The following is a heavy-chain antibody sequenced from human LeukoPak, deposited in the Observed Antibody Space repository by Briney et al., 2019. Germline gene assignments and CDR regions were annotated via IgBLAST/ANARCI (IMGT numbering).Heavy chain of an antibody. CDR3: ARARRQILRFDY. V-gene: IGHV4-59*01. D-gene: IGHD6-6*01. CDR2: IYYSGST. CDR1: GGSISSYY. Sequence: SETLSLTCTVSGGSISSYYWSWIRQPPGKGLEWIGYIYYSGSTNYNPSLKSRVTISVDTSKNQFSLKLSSVTAADTAVYYCARARRQILRFDYWGQGTLVTVSS. J-gene: IGHJ4*02.